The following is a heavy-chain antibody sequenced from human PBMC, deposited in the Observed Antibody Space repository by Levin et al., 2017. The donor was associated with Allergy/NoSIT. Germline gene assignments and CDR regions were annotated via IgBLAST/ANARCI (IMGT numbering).Heavy chain of an antibody. CDR2: INPDGSEK. Sequence: GGSLRLSCAASGFTFSTYLMSWVRQAPGKGLEWVANINPDGSEKYFVDSVKGRFTIARDNAKNSLYLQMNSLRVEDTAVYYCVRQWLGGVYWGQGTLVTVSS. D-gene: IGHD3-10*01. CDR3: VRQWLGGVY. J-gene: IGHJ4*02. CDR1: GFTFSTYL. V-gene: IGHV3-7*01.